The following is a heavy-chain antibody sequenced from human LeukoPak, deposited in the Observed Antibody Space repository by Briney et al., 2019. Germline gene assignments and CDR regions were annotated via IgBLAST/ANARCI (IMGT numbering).Heavy chain of an antibody. CDR3: ARGKLDFAF. D-gene: IGHD3-9*01. CDR1: GFTFSEYW. V-gene: IGHV3-7*01. J-gene: IGHJ4*02. CDR2: IKEDGNEK. Sequence: GGSLRLSCEASGFTFSEYWMSWVRQAPGKGLEWVANIKEDGNEKYYVDSVKGRFTISRDNAKNAVYPQMNSLTAEDTAVYYCARGKLDFAFWGQGTLVTVSS.